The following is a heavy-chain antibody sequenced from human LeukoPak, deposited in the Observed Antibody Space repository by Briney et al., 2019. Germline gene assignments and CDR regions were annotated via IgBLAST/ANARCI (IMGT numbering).Heavy chain of an antibody. Sequence: GGSLRLSCAASGFTFSSYGMHWVRQAPGKGLEWVAFIRYDGSNKYYADSVKGRFTISRDNSKNTLYLRMNSLRAEDTAVYYCAKIGTPHYGDHYFDYWGQGTLVTVSS. CDR2: IRYDGSNK. D-gene: IGHD4-17*01. CDR3: AKIGTPHYGDHYFDY. CDR1: GFTFSSYG. J-gene: IGHJ4*02. V-gene: IGHV3-30*02.